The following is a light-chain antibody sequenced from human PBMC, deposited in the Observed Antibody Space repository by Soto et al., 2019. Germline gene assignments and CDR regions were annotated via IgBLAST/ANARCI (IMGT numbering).Light chain of an antibody. Sequence: DIQMTQSPSTLSASVGDRVTITCRASQSISSRLAWYQQKPGKAPKLLIYDASRLESGVPARFSGSGSGTEFTRTISSLQPDDFATYCCQQYNSDPYTFGQGTKLEIK. V-gene: IGKV1-5*01. CDR3: QQYNSDPYT. CDR1: QSISSR. J-gene: IGKJ2*01. CDR2: DAS.